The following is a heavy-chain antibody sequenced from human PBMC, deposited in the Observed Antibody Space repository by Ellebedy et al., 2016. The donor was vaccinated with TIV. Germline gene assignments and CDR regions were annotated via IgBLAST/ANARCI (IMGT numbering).Heavy chain of an antibody. CDR2: ISYDGSNK. CDR1: GFTFSSYG. Sequence: GESLKISCAASGFTFSSYGMHWVRQAPGKGLEWVAVISYDGSNKYYADSVKGRFTISRDNSKNTLYLQMNSLRAEDTDVYYCAKVGSSWDFDYWGQGTLVTVSS. V-gene: IGHV3-30*18. J-gene: IGHJ4*02. CDR3: AKVGSSWDFDY. D-gene: IGHD6-6*01.